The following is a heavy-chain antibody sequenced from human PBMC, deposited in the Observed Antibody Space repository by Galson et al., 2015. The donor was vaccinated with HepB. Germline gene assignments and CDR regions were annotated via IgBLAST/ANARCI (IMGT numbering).Heavy chain of an antibody. CDR1: GFTFNNFW. CDR3: VRGVDI. Sequence: SLRLSCAASGFTFNNFWMNWVRQVPGKGLECVANIKQDGSETYYVDSVRGRFTVSRDNAKNSLYLQMNSLRVEDMAVYYCVRGVDIWGQGTLVTVSS. J-gene: IGHJ4*02. CDR2: IKQDGSET. V-gene: IGHV3-7*03.